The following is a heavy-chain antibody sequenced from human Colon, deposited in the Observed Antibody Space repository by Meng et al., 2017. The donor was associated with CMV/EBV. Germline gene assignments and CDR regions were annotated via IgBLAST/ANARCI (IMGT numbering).Heavy chain of an antibody. D-gene: IGHD2-15*01. Sequence: GGSLRLSCKGSGYSFSSYWIAWMRQMPGKGLEWMGIIYPTDSNTKYSPSFHGQVTISVDRSINTAYLQWSSPKASDTAVYFCARHAGGSNPLDFWGQGTLVTVSS. CDR1: GYSFSSYW. CDR3: ARHAGGSNPLDF. CDR2: IYPTDSNT. V-gene: IGHV5-51*01. J-gene: IGHJ4*02.